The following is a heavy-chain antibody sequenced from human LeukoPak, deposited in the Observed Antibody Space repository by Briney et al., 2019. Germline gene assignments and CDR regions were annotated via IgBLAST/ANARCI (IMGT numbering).Heavy chain of an antibody. CDR2: INWNGGST. CDR3: ARERGHNRPAPSDL. V-gene: IGHV3-20*01. CDR1: GFTFSSSA. D-gene: IGHD1-14*01. J-gene: IGHJ2*01. Sequence: GGSLRLSCAASGFTFSSSAMSWVRQVPGKGLEWVSGINWNGGSTGYADSVKGRFTISRDNAKNSLYLQMNSLRAEDTALYHCARERGHNRPAPSDLWARGTLVTVSS.